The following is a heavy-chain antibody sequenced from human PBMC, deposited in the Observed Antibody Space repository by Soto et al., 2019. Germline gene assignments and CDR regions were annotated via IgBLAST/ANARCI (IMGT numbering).Heavy chain of an antibody. Sequence: EVHLVESGGGLVQPGGSLRLSCAASGFTFSDYWMTWVRQAPGRGLEGVANMNPDGSEQSYLDSVKGRFTISRDNAKNSLYLQMNSLRGEDTAVYYCTRDLNHDCGPWGQGTQVIVSS. J-gene: IGHJ5*02. CDR2: MNPDGSEQ. V-gene: IGHV3-7*04. D-gene: IGHD2-21*01. CDR3: TRDLNHDCGP. CDR1: GFTFSDYW.